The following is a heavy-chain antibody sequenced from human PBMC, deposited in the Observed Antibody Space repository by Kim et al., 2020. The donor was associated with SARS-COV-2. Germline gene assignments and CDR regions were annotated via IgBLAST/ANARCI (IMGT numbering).Heavy chain of an antibody. Sequence: GGSLRLSCAASGFTFSSYAMHWVRQAPGKGLEWVAVISYDGSNKYYADSVKGRFTISRDNSKNTLYLQMNSLRAEDTAVYYCARASNLRFLPDYFDYWG. CDR3: ARASNLRFLPDYFDY. J-gene: IGHJ4*01. CDR2: ISYDGSNK. CDR1: GFTFSSYA. V-gene: IGHV3-30-3*01. D-gene: IGHD3-3*01.